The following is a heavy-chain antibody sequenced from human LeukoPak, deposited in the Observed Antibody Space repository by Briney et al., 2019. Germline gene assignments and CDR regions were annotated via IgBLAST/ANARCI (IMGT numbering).Heavy chain of an antibody. CDR3: ARIGFGYSYGQGFDY. CDR1: GFTVSSNY. CDR2: ISHDGSNK. J-gene: IGHJ4*02. D-gene: IGHD5-18*01. V-gene: IGHV3-30-3*01. Sequence: PGGSLRLSCAASGFTVSSNYMNWVRQAPGKGLAWVAVISHDGSNKYYADSVKGRFTISRDNSESTLDLQMNNLRAEDTAVYYCARIGFGYSYGQGFDYWGQGTLVSVSS.